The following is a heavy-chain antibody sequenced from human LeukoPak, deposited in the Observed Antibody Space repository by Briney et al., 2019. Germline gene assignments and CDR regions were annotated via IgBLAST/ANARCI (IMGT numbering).Heavy chain of an antibody. CDR2: IYYSGST. D-gene: IGHD6-13*01. CDR3: ASLYSSSWYFFDY. J-gene: IGHJ4*02. Sequence: PSETLSLTCTVSGGSISSSSYYWGWIRQPPGKGLEWIGSIYYSGSTYYNPSLKNRVTISVDTSKNQFSLKLSSVTAADTAVYYCASLYSSSWYFFDYWGQGTLVTVSS. CDR1: GGSISSSSYY. V-gene: IGHV4-39*01.